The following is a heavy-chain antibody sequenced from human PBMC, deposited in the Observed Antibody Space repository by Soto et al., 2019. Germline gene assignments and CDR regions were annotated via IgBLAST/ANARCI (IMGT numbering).Heavy chain of an antibody. CDR3: AKRPRTLLTFDY. CDR1: GFIFSNYV. Sequence: EVQLVDSGGGLVQPGGSLRLSCAASGFIFSNYVMSWFRQAPVKGLEWLSSISDSGGTSYDEASVKARFTISRDNSKNTLYLQTNSLRAEDTAIYYCAKRPRTLLTFDYWCPGTLVTVS. J-gene: IGHJ4*01. D-gene: IGHD1-1*01. V-gene: IGHV3-23*04. CDR2: ISDSGGTS.